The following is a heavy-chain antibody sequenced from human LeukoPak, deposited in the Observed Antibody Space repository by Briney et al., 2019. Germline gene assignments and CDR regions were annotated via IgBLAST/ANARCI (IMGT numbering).Heavy chain of an antibody. D-gene: IGHD3-22*01. CDR1: GFTFNALC. J-gene: IGHJ4*02. CDR3: ARGLVHDTSGYYSDY. Sequence: GGSLRLSCEASGFTFNALCKHRVRQAPCKGLVWVSCINSDDSRTTYADSVKGRFTISRDNAKNTLYLQMNSLRAEDTAVYYCARGLVHDTSGYYSDYWGQGTLVTVSS. CDR2: INSDDSRT. V-gene: IGHV3-74*01.